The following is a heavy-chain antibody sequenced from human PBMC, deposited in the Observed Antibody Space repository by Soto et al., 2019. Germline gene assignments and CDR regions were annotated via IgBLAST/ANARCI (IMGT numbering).Heavy chain of an antibody. J-gene: IGHJ4*02. Sequence: GGSLRLSCEESGFAVSGSPMTWVRQAPGKGLEWVSAISDSGGSTYYADSVAGRFTISRDNSRHTLYLQMNSLRAEDTAIYYCAKALGRDFSDFDSWGQGTQVTVSS. D-gene: IGHD3-10*01. V-gene: IGHV3-23*01. CDR3: AKALGRDFSDFDS. CDR1: GFAVSGSP. CDR2: ISDSGGST.